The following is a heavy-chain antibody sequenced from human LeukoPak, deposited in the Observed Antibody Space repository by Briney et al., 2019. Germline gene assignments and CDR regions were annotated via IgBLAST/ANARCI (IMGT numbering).Heavy chain of an antibody. Sequence: PSETLSLTCTVSGGSISSYYWSWIRQPPGKGLEWIEYIYYSGSTNYNPSLKSRVTISIDTSKNQFSLKLSSVTAADTAVYYCARGEYKYGGLNWFDPWGQGTLVTVSS. V-gene: IGHV4-59*01. J-gene: IGHJ5*02. D-gene: IGHD5-18*01. CDR3: ARGEYKYGGLNWFDP. CDR1: GGSISSYY. CDR2: IYYSGST.